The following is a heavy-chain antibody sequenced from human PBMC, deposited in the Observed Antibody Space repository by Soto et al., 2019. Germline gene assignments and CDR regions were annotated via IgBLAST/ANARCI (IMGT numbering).Heavy chain of an antibody. J-gene: IGHJ6*02. D-gene: IGHD1-26*01. Sequence: GGPLRLSCAASGFTFSSYAMHWVRQAPGKGLEWVAVISYDGSNKYYADSVKGRFTISRDNSKNTLYLQMNSLSAEDTAVYYCASASVSFLYYYYYYGMDVWGQGTTVTVSS. CDR3: ASASVSFLYYYYYYGMDV. V-gene: IGHV3-30-3*01. CDR2: ISYDGSNK. CDR1: GFTFSSYA.